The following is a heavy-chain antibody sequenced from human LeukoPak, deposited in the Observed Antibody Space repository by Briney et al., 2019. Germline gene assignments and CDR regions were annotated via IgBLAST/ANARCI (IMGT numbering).Heavy chain of an antibody. CDR3: ARRGWYYYYYYMDV. J-gene: IGHJ6*03. CDR2: INHSGST. Sequence: PSETLSLTCAVYGGSFSGYCWSWIRQPPGKGLEWIGEINHSGSTNYNPSLKSRVTISVDTSKNQFSLKLSSVTAADTAVYYCARRGWYYYYYYMDVWGKGTTVTVSS. V-gene: IGHV4-34*01. CDR1: GGSFSGYC.